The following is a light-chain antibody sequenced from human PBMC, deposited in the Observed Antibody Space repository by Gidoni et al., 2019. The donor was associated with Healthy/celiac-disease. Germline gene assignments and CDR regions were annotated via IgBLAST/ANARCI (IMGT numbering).Light chain of an antibody. Sequence: PGTLALSPGERATLSCRASQSVSSSYLAWYQQKPGQAPRLLIYGASSRATGIPDRFSGSGSGTDFTLTISRLEPEDFAVYYCQQYGSSPLTFGGGTKVEIK. CDR3: QQYGSSPLT. CDR2: GAS. J-gene: IGKJ4*01. CDR1: QSVSSSY. V-gene: IGKV3-20*01.